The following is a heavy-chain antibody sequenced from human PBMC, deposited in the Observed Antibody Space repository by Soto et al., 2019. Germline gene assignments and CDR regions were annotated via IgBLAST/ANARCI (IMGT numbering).Heavy chain of an antibody. J-gene: IGHJ4*02. CDR3: ARHESGSYYVLISANTHADY. CDR1: GYSFTSYW. D-gene: IGHD1-26*01. V-gene: IGHV5-10-1*01. Sequence: PGESLKISCKGSGYSFTSYWISWVRQMPGKGLEWMGRIDPSDSYTNYRPSFQGHVTISADKSISTAYLQWSSLKASDTAMYYCARHESGSYYVLISANTHADYRGQGTLVTVSS. CDR2: IDPSDSYT.